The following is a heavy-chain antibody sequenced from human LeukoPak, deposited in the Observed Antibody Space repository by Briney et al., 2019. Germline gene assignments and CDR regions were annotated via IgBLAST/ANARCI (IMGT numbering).Heavy chain of an antibody. CDR1: GYAFTTYA. Sequence: ASVKVSCKASGYAFTTYAITWVRQAPGQGLEWMGWISTSNGNTKYAQKFQGRITMTTDTSTSTAYMDLRSLTSGDTAVYYCARDLRELRGEYYLDYWGQGTLVTVSS. CDR3: ARDLRELRGEYYLDY. D-gene: IGHD1-7*01. CDR2: ISTSNGNT. J-gene: IGHJ4*02. V-gene: IGHV1-18*01.